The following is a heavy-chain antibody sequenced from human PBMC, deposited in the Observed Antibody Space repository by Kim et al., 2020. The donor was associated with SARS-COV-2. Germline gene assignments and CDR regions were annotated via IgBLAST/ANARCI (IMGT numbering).Heavy chain of an antibody. J-gene: IGHJ4*01. Sequence: SETLSLTCTVSGGSISSSSYYWGWIRQPPGKGLEWIGSIYYSGSTYYNPSLKSRVTISVDTSKNQFSLKLSSVTAADTAVYYCARRGDGYNLFPAMDHY. CDR3: ARRGDGYNLFPAMDHY. D-gene: IGHD5-12*01. CDR2: IYYSGST. V-gene: IGHV4-39*01. CDR1: GGSISSSSYY.